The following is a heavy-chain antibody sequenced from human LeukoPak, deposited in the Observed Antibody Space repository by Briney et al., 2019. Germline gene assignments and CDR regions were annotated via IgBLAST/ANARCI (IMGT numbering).Heavy chain of an antibody. Sequence: GGSLRLSCAASGSTFSNYYMHWVRHVPGPGLVCVSRITGDGSTTRYADSVKGRFTISRDNGKNTLYLQMNSLRAEDTAVYYCARDQGSYGLFDYWGQGTLVTVSS. D-gene: IGHD5-18*01. J-gene: IGHJ4*02. V-gene: IGHV3-74*01. CDR2: ITGDGSTT. CDR3: ARDQGSYGLFDY. CDR1: GSTFSNYY.